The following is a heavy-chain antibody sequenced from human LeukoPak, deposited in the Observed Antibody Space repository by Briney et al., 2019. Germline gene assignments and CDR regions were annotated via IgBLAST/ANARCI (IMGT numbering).Heavy chain of an antibody. CDR3: ARDPYSGSYGDYYFYYMDV. V-gene: IGHV3-30*03. CDR1: AVTFRTYS. D-gene: IGHD1-26*01. J-gene: IGHJ6*03. Sequence: PGGSLRLSCAASAVTFRTYSMHWVRQAPGKGLEWVALISYDGSDKYYADSVKGRFTISRDNSKNTLYLQMNSLRAEDTAVYYCARDPYSGSYGDYYFYYMDVWGKGTTVTVSS. CDR2: ISYDGSDK.